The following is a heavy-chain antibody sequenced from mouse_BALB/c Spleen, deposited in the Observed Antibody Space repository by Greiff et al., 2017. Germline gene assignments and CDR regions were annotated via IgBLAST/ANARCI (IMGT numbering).Heavy chain of an antibody. CDR1: GFTFSSYG. CDR3: ARPLGNYYFDY. Sequence: DVMLVESGGGLVQPGGSLKLSCAASGFTFSSYGMSWVRQTPDKRLELVATINSNGGSTYYPDSVKGRFTISRDNAKNTLYLQMSSLKSEDTAMYYCARPLGNYYFDYWGQGTTLTVSS. D-gene: IGHD4-1*02. J-gene: IGHJ2*01. V-gene: IGHV5-6-3*01. CDR2: INSNGGST.